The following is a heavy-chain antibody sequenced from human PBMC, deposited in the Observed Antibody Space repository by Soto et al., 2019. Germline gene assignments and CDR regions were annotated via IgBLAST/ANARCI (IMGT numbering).Heavy chain of an antibody. CDR3: AKEGEEGAPFHYYYGMDV. J-gene: IGHJ6*02. V-gene: IGHV3-23*01. CDR1: GFTFSSYA. D-gene: IGHD1-26*01. CDR2: ISGSGGST. Sequence: GGSLRLSCAASGFTFSSYAMSWVRQAPGKGLEWVSAISGSGGSTYYADSVKGRFTISRDNSKNTLYLQMNSLRAEDTAVYYCAKEGEEGAPFHYYYGMDVWGQGATVTVSS.